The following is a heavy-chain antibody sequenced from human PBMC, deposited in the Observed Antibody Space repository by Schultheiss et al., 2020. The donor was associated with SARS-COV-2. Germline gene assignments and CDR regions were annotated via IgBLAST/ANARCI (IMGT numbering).Heavy chain of an antibody. D-gene: IGHD3-16*01. CDR3: AKPDHFGPGVGYGMDV. CDR1: GFTFSNYW. CDR2: ISGTGGST. V-gene: IGHV3-23*01. J-gene: IGHJ6*02. Sequence: GESLKISCAASGFTFSNYWMSWVRQAPGKGLDWVSLISGTGGSTYHADSVKGRFTISRDNSKNTLYLQMNSLRSEDTAVYYCAKPDHFGPGVGYGMDVWGQGTTVTVSS.